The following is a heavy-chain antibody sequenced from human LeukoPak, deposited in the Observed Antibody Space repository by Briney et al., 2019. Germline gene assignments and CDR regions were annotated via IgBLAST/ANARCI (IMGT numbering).Heavy chain of an antibody. V-gene: IGHV4-59*01. D-gene: IGHD3-22*01. Sequence: SETLSLTCTVSGGSISSYYWSWIRQPPGKGLEWIGYIYYSGSTNYNPSLKSRVTISVDTSKNQFSLKLSSVTAADTAVYYCARVPASSGYNAYYFDYWGQGTLVTVSS. CDR3: ARVPASSGYNAYYFDY. J-gene: IGHJ4*02. CDR2: IYYSGST. CDR1: GGSISSYY.